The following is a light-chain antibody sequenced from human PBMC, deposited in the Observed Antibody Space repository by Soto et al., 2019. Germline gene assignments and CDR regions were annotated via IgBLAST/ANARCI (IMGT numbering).Light chain of an antibody. V-gene: IGKV1-5*01. CDR2: DAX. CDR1: ESISSW. Sequence: DIQMTQSPSTLSASVGDRVTITCRASESISSWLAWYQQKPGKAPKLLIYDAXSLESGVPSRFSGSGSGTEFTLTTSSLQPDDFATYYCQQYNSYLITFGQGTRLEIK. CDR3: QQYNSYLIT. J-gene: IGKJ5*01.